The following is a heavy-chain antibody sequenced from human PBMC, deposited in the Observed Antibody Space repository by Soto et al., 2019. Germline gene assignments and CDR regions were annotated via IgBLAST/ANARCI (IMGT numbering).Heavy chain of an antibody. CDR3: ARGGLDPFDY. D-gene: IGHD1-1*01. CDR2: INDYGTTI. V-gene: IGHV3-74*01. Sequence: GGSLRLSCAASGFTLGNYWMHWVRQAPGKGLVWVSRINDYGTTINYAESVEGRFIISRDDAKSEVYLQMNNLKAEDSAVYYCARGGLDPFDYWGQGGRVTVS. J-gene: IGHJ4*02. CDR1: GFTLGNYW.